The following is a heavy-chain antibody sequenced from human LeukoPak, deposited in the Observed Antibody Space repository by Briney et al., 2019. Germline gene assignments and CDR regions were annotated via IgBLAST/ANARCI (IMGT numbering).Heavy chain of an antibody. CDR2: ISASGGDT. CDR3: AKDVRRCNGACT. D-gene: IGHD2-8*01. V-gene: IGHV3-23*01. J-gene: IGHJ5*02. Sequence: GASVKVSCKASGGTFSSYAMSWVRQAPGKGLEWVSGISASGGDTFYADSVKGRFTISRDNSKNTLSLQMNSLRVEDTAIYYCAKDVRRCNGACTWGQGTLVTVSS. CDR1: GGTFSSYA.